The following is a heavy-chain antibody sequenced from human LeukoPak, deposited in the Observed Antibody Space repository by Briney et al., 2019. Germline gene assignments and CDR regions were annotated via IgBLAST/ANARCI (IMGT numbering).Heavy chain of an antibody. CDR3: AKRRGLELLYYYYMDV. J-gene: IGHJ6*03. V-gene: IGHV3-20*04. CDR1: GFTVSSNY. Sequence: GGSLRLSCAASGFTVSSNYMSWVRHAPGKGLEWVSGINWNGGSTGYADSVKGRFTISRDNAKNTLYLQMNSLRAEDTAVYYCAKRRGLELLYYYYMDVWGKGTTVTVSS. D-gene: IGHD1-7*01. CDR2: INWNGGST.